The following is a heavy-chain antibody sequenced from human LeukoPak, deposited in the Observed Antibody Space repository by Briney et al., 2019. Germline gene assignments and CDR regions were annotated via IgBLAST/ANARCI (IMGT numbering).Heavy chain of an antibody. Sequence: GGSLRLSCAASGFTVSSNYMSWVRQAPGKGLEWVANIKHDGSGIYYADSVKGRFNISKDNAKNSLYLQMNSLRVEDTAVYFCARDNAVPAAGQDFWGQGTLVTVSS. J-gene: IGHJ4*02. V-gene: IGHV3-7*01. CDR1: GFTVSSNY. CDR3: ARDNAVPAAGQDF. D-gene: IGHD6-13*01. CDR2: IKHDGSGI.